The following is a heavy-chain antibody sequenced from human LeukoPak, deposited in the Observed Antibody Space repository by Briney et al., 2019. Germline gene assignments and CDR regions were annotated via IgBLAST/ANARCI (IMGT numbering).Heavy chain of an antibody. J-gene: IGHJ4*02. Sequence: TSETLSLTCTVSGGSISSYYWSWIRQPPGKGLEWIGYIYYSGSTNYNPSLKSRVTISVDTSKNQFSLKLSSVTAADTAVYYCASLGGRTAFGYWGQGTLVTVSS. CDR2: IYYSGST. CDR1: GGSISSYY. D-gene: IGHD1-26*01. V-gene: IGHV4-59*01. CDR3: ASLGGRTAFGY.